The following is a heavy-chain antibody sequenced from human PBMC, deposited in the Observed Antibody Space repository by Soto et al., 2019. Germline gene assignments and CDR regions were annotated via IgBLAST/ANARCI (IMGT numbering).Heavy chain of an antibody. J-gene: IGHJ6*02. D-gene: IGHD1-26*01. CDR1: GGPISSSSYY. CDR2: IYYSGST. V-gene: IGHV4-39*01. CDR3: PSQWVLGVGNV. Sequence: PSETLSLTCTVSGGPISSSSYYWGWIRQPPGKGLEWIGSIYYSGSTYYNPSLKSRVTISVDTSKNQFSLKLSSVTAADPSVYYCPSQWVLGVGNVWGQGTTVTVSS.